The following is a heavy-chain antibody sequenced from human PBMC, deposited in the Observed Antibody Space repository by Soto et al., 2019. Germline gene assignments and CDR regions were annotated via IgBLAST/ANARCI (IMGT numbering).Heavy chain of an antibody. CDR3: ARRANR. Sequence: EVQLVESGGGLIQPGGSLRLSCAASGFTFSSSEMYWVRQAPGKGLEWVSYIHPSGQPIFYADSVKGRFTISRDNAKNSLYLQMRSLRAEDSAVYYCARRANRWGQGTMVTVSS. CDR1: GFTFSSSE. J-gene: IGHJ3*01. D-gene: IGHD1-26*01. CDR2: IHPSGQPI. V-gene: IGHV3-48*03.